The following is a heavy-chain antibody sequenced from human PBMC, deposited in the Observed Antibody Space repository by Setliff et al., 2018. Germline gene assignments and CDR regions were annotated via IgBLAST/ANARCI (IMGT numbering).Heavy chain of an antibody. CDR1: GFSISSGYY. V-gene: IGHV4-38-2*01. CDR2: IHHSGKA. D-gene: IGHD2-2*01. J-gene: IGHJ5*02. Sequence: SETLSLTCAVSGFSISSGYYWGWIRQPPGKGLEWIVNIHHSGKAYYNPSLKSRVTMSVDKSKNHFSLELTSVTAADTAVYYCARGIGGYCSSMSCSNESWPWGQGTLVTVSS. CDR3: ARGIGGYCSSMSCSNESWP.